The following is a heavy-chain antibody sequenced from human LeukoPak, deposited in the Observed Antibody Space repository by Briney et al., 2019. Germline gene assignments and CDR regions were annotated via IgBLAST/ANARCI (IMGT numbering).Heavy chain of an antibody. J-gene: IGHJ4*02. CDR1: GFTFSSYA. D-gene: IGHD4-17*01. CDR3: ARDGTDYGDYVRCFDY. CDR2: ISYDGSNK. V-gene: IGHV3-30-3*01. Sequence: GRSLRLSCAASGFTFSSYAMHWVRQAPGKGLEWVAVISYDGSNKYYADSVKGRFTISRDNSKDTLYLQMNSLRAEDTAVYYCARDGTDYGDYVRCFDYWGQGTLVTVSS.